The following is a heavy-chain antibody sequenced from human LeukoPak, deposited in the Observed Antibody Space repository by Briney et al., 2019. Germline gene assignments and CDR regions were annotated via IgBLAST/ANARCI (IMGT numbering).Heavy chain of an antibody. V-gene: IGHV4-61*02. D-gene: IGHD6-13*01. CDR3: ASRGIAAAGGVDY. CDR2: IYTSGST. CDR1: GGSISSGSYY. J-gene: IGHJ4*02. Sequence: SETLSLTCTVSGGSISSGSYYWSWIRQPAGKGLEWIGRIYTSGSTNYSPSLKSRVTISVDASKNQFSLKLSSVTAADTAVYYRASRGIAAAGGVDYWGQGTLVTVSS.